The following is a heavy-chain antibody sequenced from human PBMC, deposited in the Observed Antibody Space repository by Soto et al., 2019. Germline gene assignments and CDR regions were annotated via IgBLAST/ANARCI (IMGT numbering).Heavy chain of an antibody. CDR1: GYTFTSYA. Sequence: ASVKVSCKASGYTFTSYAMHWVRQAPGQRLEWMGWINAGNGNTKYSQKFQGRVTITRDTSASTAYMELSSLRSEDTAVYYCARDTQYYYDSSGYYCFDYWGQGTLVTVSS. D-gene: IGHD3-22*01. CDR3: ARDTQYYYDSSGYYCFDY. J-gene: IGHJ4*02. CDR2: INAGNGNT. V-gene: IGHV1-3*01.